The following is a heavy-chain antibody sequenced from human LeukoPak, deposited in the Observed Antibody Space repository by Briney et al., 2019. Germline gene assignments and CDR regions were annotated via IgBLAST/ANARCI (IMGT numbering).Heavy chain of an antibody. Sequence: GGSLRLSCAASGFTFSSYGMHWVRQAPGKGLEWVAVISYDGSNKYYADSVKGRFTISRDNSKNTLYLQMNSLRAEDTAVCYCAKDLGRVSGGDCCRYFDYWGQGTLVTVSS. CDR1: GFTFSSYG. CDR3: AKDLGRVSGGDCCRYFDY. J-gene: IGHJ4*02. V-gene: IGHV3-30*18. D-gene: IGHD2-21*02. CDR2: ISYDGSNK.